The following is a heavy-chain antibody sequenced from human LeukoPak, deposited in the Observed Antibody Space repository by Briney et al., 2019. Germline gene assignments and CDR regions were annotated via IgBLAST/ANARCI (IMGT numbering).Heavy chain of an antibody. Sequence: SETLSLTCAVSGYSISSSNWWGWIRQPPGKGLEWIGYIYYSGSTYYNPSLKSRVTMSVDTSKNQFSLKLSSVTAADTAVYYCARDPDMWSSGRGAFDIWGQGTMVTVSS. CDR3: ARDPDMWSSGRGAFDI. J-gene: IGHJ3*02. D-gene: IGHD1-26*01. CDR1: GYSISSSNW. CDR2: IYYSGST. V-gene: IGHV4-28*03.